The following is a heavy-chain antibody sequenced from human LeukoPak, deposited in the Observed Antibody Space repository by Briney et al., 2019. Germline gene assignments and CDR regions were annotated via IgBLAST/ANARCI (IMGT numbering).Heavy chain of an antibody. CDR1: RFTFSSYA. J-gene: IGHJ4*02. CDR3: ARDRYFDWLLRPGYFDY. CDR2: ISGSGGST. D-gene: IGHD3-9*01. Sequence: GGSLRLSCAASRFTFSSYAMSWVRQAPGKGLEWVSGISGSGGSTSYADPVKGRFTISRDNSKDTLYLRMNTLRAEDTAVYYCARDRYFDWLLRPGYFDYWGQGTLVTVSS. V-gene: IGHV3-23*01.